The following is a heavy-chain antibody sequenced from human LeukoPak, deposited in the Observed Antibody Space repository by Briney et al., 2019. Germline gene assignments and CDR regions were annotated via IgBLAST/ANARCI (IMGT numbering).Heavy chain of an antibody. Sequence: SETLFLTCTVSGGSISSYYWSWIRQPPGKGLEWIGYIYYSGSTNYNPSLKSRVTISVDTSKNQFSLKLSSVTAADTAVYYCARHRKDVVVPVASRRYYYYGMDVWGQGTTVTVSS. CDR3: ARHRKDVVVPVASRRYYYYGMDV. J-gene: IGHJ6*02. CDR1: GGSISSYY. D-gene: IGHD2-2*01. CDR2: IYYSGST. V-gene: IGHV4-59*08.